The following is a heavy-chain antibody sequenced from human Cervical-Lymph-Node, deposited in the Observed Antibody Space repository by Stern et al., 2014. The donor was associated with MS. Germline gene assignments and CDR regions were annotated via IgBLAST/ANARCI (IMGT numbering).Heavy chain of an antibody. Sequence: QLQLQESGPGLVKPSETLSLTCSVSGGSISSYYWNWIRQPPGKGLEWIANVHYSGTTNYNPSLQSRVTIFLDTSINKISLKLTSGTAADTAVYYCAGSGTYYPDYWGQGIVVTVSS. CDR1: GGSISSYY. V-gene: IGHV4-59*08. D-gene: IGHD3-3*01. CDR3: AGSGTYYPDY. CDR2: VHYSGTT. J-gene: IGHJ4*02.